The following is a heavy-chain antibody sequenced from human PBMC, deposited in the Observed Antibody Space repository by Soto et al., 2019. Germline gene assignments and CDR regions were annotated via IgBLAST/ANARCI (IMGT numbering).Heavy chain of an antibody. D-gene: IGHD6-19*01. CDR2: ISGSGGST. J-gene: IGHJ4*02. Sequence: LRLSCAASGFTFTGYAMSWVRQAPGKGLEWVSGISGSGGSTYYADSVKGRFTISRDNSKNTLYLQMNSLRAEDTAVFYCAKERSSGWSFDYWGQGTLVTVSS. V-gene: IGHV3-23*01. CDR1: GFTFTGYA. CDR3: AKERSSGWSFDY.